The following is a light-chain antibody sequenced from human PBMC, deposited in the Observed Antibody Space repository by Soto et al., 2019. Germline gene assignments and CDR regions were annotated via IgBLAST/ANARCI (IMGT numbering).Light chain of an antibody. Sequence: EIVMTQSPGTLSVSPGERATLSCRASQSVSSNLAWYQQKPGQAPRLLIYGASTRATGIPARFSGSGSGTEFTLTISSLQSEDFAVYYCQQYNNWPPRYTFGQGTK. CDR1: QSVSSN. CDR2: GAS. J-gene: IGKJ2*01. CDR3: QQYNNWPPRYT. V-gene: IGKV3-15*01.